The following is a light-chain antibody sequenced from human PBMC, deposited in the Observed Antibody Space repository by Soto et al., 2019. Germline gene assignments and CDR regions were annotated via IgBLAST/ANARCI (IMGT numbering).Light chain of an antibody. CDR2: AAS. V-gene: IGKV1-27*01. CDR1: QGISNY. J-gene: IGKJ1*01. CDR3: QKYDSAPWT. Sequence: DIQMTQSPSSLSASVRARVTITCRASQGISNYLAWYHQKPGKVPKLLIYAASTLQSGVPSRFSGSGSGTDFTLTISSLQPEDVATYYCQKYDSAPWTFGQGTKVEIK.